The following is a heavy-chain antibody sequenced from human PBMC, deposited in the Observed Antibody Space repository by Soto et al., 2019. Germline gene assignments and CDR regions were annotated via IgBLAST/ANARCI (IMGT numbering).Heavy chain of an antibody. D-gene: IGHD3-3*01. J-gene: IGHJ3*02. CDR2: INPATGAA. CDR1: GYPVTAYY. Sequence: QLHLVQSGAVVKKPGASVTVSCSASGYPVTAYYMHWVRQAPGRGLEWMGGINPATGAAKYTQTFQGRVTMTGDPSTSTVFMELSGLTPEDTAVFSCARGGGVGVAGSAAFDMWGQGTLVTVSS. V-gene: IGHV1-2*02. CDR3: ARGGGVGVAGSAAFDM.